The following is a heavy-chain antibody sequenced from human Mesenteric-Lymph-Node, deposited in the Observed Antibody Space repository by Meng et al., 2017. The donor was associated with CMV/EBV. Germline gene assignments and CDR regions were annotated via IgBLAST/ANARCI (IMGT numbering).Heavy chain of an antibody. Sequence: GESLKISCAASGFTFSDYYMSWVRQAPGKGLEWISYIGSTGSPIYYAGSVEGRFTISRDNAKNSLYLQMNSLRAEDTAVYFCARGRVVDYWGQGTLVTVSS. V-gene: IGHV3-11*01. CDR1: GFTFSDYY. CDR2: IGSTGSPI. CDR3: ARGRVVDY. J-gene: IGHJ4*02.